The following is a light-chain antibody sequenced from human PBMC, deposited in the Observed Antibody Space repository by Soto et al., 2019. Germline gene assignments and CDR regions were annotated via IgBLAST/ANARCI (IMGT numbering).Light chain of an antibody. J-gene: IGKJ1*01. CDR2: KAS. CDR3: MQGTHWPPT. CDR1: QSIVYSDGKAY. V-gene: IGKV2-30*01. Sequence: DVVMTQSPVSLSVTLGQPASISCRSSQSIVYSDGKAYLSWFQQRPGQSPRRLIYKASNRDSGVPDRLSGSGSGTDFTLQIDRVEAEDVGIYYCMQGTHWPPTFGRGTRVEIK.